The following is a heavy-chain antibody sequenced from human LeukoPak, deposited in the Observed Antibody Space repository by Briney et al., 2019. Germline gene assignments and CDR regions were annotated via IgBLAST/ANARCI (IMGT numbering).Heavy chain of an antibody. CDR1: GGSISSYY. V-gene: IGHV4-59*08. CDR2: IYYSGST. J-gene: IGHJ4*02. D-gene: IGHD2-2*01. Sequence: SETLSLTCTVSGGSISSYYWSWIRQPPGKGLEWIGYIYYSGSTKYNPSLKSRVTISVDTSKNQFSLKLTSVTAADTAVYYCARLGIGVVPSAMLGDYYFDYWGQGTLVTVSS. CDR3: ARLGIGVVPSAMLGDYYFDY.